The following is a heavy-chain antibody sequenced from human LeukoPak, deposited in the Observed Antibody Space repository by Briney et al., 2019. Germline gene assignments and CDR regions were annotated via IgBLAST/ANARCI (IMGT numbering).Heavy chain of an antibody. V-gene: IGHV3-30-3*01. CDR2: ISYDGSNK. J-gene: IGHJ4*02. D-gene: IGHD2-15*01. CDR1: GFTFSSYA. Sequence: QPGGSLRLSCAASGFTFSSYAVHWVRQAPGKGLEWVAVISYDGSNKYYADSVKGRFTISRDNSKNTLYLQMNSLRAEDTAVYYCASRYCSGGSCYLDYWSQGTLVTVSS. CDR3: ASRYCSGGSCYLDY.